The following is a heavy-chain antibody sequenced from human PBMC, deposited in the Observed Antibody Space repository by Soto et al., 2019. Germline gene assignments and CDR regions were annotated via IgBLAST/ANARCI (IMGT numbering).Heavy chain of an antibody. CDR2: ISAYNGNT. V-gene: IGHV1-18*01. D-gene: IGHD5-12*01. CDR1: GYTFTSYG. CDR3: ARALERWLQLGTYYYYYGMDV. J-gene: IGHJ6*02. Sequence: ASVKVSCKASGYTFTSYGISWVRQAPGQGLEWMGWISAYNGNTNYAQKLQGRVTMTTDTSTSTAYMELRSLRSDDTAVYYCARALERWLQLGTYYYYYGMDVWGQGTTVTVSS.